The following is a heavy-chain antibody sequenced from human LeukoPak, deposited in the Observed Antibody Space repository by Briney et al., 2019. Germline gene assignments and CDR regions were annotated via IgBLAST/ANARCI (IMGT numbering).Heavy chain of an antibody. CDR3: AKCYYDSSGYYFGAFDI. CDR1: GFSFSSYA. CDR2: ISGSGSST. D-gene: IGHD3-22*01. Sequence: GSLRLSCAASGFSFSSYAMSWVRQAPGKGLEWVSAISGSGSSTYYADSVKGRFTISRDNSKNTLYLQMNSLRAEDTAVYYCAKCYYDSSGYYFGAFDIWGQGTMVTVSS. J-gene: IGHJ3*02. V-gene: IGHV3-23*01.